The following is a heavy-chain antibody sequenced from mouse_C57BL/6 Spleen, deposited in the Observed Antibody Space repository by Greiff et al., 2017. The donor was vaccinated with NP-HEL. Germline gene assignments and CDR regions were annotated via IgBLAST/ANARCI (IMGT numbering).Heavy chain of an antibody. CDR1: GYTFTDYE. Sequence: VQVVESGAELVRPGASVTLSCKASGYTFTDYEMHWVKQTPVHGLEWIGAIDPETGGTAYNQKFKGKAILTADKSSSTAYMELRSLTSEDSAVYYCYNWDRAYWGQGTLVTVSA. D-gene: IGHD4-1*01. CDR2: IDPETGGT. CDR3: YNWDRAY. V-gene: IGHV1-15*01. J-gene: IGHJ3*01.